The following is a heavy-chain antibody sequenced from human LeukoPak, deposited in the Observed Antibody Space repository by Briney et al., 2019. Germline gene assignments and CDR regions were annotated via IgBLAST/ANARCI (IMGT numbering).Heavy chain of an antibody. CDR1: GGSFSGYY. CDR2: INHSGST. D-gene: IGHD2-15*01. V-gene: IGHV4-34*01. Sequence: PSETLSLTCAVYGGSFSGYYWSWIRQPPGKGLEWIGEINHSGSTNYNPSLKSRVTISVDTSKNQFSLKLSSVTAADTAVYYCARGEVALDRWFDTGGQGTLVTVSS. CDR3: ARGEVALDRWFDT. J-gene: IGHJ5*02.